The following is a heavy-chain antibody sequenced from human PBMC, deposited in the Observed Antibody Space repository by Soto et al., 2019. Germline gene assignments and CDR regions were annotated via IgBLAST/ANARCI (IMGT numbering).Heavy chain of an antibody. Sequence: PGGSLRLSCAASGFTFSNYAMTWVRQAPGKGLEWVSGMCGSCGSTYYADSVKGRFTISRDNSKNTLYLQMNSLRAEDTAVYYCAKAKSGDYYYYYYMDDWGEGTTVTVSS. J-gene: IGHJ6*03. CDR2: MCGSCGST. V-gene: IGHV3-23*01. CDR1: GFTFSNYA. CDR3: AKAKSGDYYYYYYMDD. D-gene: IGHD1-26*01.